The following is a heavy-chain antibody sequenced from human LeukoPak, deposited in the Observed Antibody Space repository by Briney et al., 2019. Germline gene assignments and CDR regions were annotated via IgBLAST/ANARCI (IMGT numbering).Heavy chain of an antibody. V-gene: IGHV4-30-2*01. CDR2: IYHSGST. CDR3: ASGGYCSSTGCQEAWFDP. Sequence: PSETLSLTCAVSGGSISSGGYSWSWIRQPPGKGLEWIGYIYHSGSTYYNPSLKSRVTIPVDRSKNQFSLKLSSVTAADTAVYYCASGGYCSSTGCQEAWFDPWGQGTLVTVSS. D-gene: IGHD2-2*01. J-gene: IGHJ5*02. CDR1: GGSISSGGYS.